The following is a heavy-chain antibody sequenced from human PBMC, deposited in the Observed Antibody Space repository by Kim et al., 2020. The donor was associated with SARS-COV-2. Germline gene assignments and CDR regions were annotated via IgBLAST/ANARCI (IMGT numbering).Heavy chain of an antibody. CDR2: IIPILGIA. J-gene: IGHJ5*02. D-gene: IGHD3-10*01. CDR3: ASGRGVIIWGWFDP. Sequence: SVKVSCKASGGTFSSYAISWVRQAPGQGLEWMGRIIPILGIANYAQKFQGRVTITADKSTSTAYMELSSLRSEDTAVYYCASGRGVIIWGWFDPWGQGTLVTVSS. V-gene: IGHV1-69*04. CDR1: GGTFSSYA.